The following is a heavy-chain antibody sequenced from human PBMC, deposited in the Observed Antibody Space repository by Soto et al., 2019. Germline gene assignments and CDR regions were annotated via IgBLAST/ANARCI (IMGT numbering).Heavy chain of an antibody. V-gene: IGHV3-7*01. CDR2: MKQDGSDK. Sequence: PGGSLRLSCAGSGFTFSSYWMSWVRQAPGKGLEWVANMKQDGSDKYYVDSVKGRFTVSRDNAKNSVYLQMNSLRAEDTALYYCARKGGTRDAFDIWGQGTMVTVSS. D-gene: IGHD1-1*01. J-gene: IGHJ3*02. CDR3: ARKGGTRDAFDI. CDR1: GFTFSSYW.